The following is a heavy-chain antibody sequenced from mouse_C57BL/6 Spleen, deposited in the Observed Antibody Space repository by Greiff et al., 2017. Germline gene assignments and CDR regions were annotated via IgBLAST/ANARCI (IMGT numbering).Heavy chain of an antibody. D-gene: IGHD2-4*01. CDR1: GYAFSSYW. Sequence: QVQLKESGAELVKPGASVKISCKASGYAFSSYWMNWVKQRPGKGLEWIGQIYPGDGDTNYNGKFKGKATLTADKSSSTAYMQLSSLTSEDSAVYFCARLRYDYDGYYFDYWGQGTTLTVSS. CDR2: IYPGDGDT. J-gene: IGHJ2*01. V-gene: IGHV1-80*01. CDR3: ARLRYDYDGYYFDY.